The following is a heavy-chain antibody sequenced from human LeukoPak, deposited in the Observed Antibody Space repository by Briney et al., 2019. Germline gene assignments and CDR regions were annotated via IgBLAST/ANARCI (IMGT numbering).Heavy chain of an antibody. Sequence: GGSLRLSCEASGFTFSSYWMSWVRQAPGKGLEWVADIKTDGSERYYVDSVKGRFTISRDNAKNSLYLQMNSLRAEDTAVYYCARDYTGYFPWGQGTLVIVSS. J-gene: IGHJ5*02. CDR2: IKTDGSER. D-gene: IGHD3-9*01. CDR1: GFTFSSYW. CDR3: ARDYTGYFP. V-gene: IGHV3-7*03.